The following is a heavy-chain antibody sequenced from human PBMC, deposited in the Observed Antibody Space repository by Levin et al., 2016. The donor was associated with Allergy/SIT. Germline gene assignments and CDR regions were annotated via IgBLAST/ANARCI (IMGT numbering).Heavy chain of an antibody. V-gene: IGHV3-33*01. D-gene: IGHD5-24*01. Sequence: GESLKISCAASGFTFSSYGMHWVRQAPGKGLEWVAVIWYDGSNKYYADSVKGRFTISRDNSKNTLYLQMNSLRAEDTAVYYCARDRRWLQLGEFDYWGQGTLVTVSS. J-gene: IGHJ4*02. CDR1: GFTFSSYG. CDR3: ARDRRWLQLGEFDY. CDR2: IWYDGSNK.